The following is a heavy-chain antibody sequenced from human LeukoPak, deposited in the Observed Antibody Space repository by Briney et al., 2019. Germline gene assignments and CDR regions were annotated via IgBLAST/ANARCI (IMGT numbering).Heavy chain of an antibody. J-gene: IGHJ4*02. CDR3: ASNRRATNYYDSSGFTYFDY. D-gene: IGHD3-22*01. CDR2: IIPILGIA. CDR1: GGTFISYA. V-gene: IGHV1-69*04. Sequence: SVKVSCKASGGTFISYAISWVRQAPGQGLEWMGRIIPILGIANYAQKFQGRVTITADKSTSTAYMELSSLRSEDTAVYYCASNRRATNYYDSSGFTYFDYWGQGTLVTVSS.